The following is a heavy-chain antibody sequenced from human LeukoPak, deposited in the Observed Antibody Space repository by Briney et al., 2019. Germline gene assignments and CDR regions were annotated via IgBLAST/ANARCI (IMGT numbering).Heavy chain of an antibody. CDR2: ISSSGSTI. CDR1: GFTFSDYY. J-gene: IGHJ4*02. D-gene: IGHD3-22*01. CDR3: ATSSGYYANYFDY. V-gene: IGHV3-11*04. Sequence: SGGSLRLSCAASGFTFSDYYMSWIRQAPGKGLEWVSYISSSGSTIYYADSVKGRFTISRDNAKNSLYLQMNSLRAEDTAVYYCATSSGYYANYFDYWGQGTLVTVSS.